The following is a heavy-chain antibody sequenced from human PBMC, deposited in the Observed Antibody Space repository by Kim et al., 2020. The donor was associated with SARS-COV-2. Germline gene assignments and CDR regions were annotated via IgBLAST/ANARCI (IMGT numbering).Heavy chain of an antibody. CDR3: AKDMGPRSGAWVYYFDY. CDR2: IYNSGST. D-gene: IGHD6-19*01. CDR1: GGSISTSNYY. J-gene: IGHJ4*02. V-gene: IGHV4-39*02. Sequence: SETLSLTCTVSGGSISTSNYYWGWIRQSPGKGLEWIGSIYNSGSTFYNPSLRSRVTISVDTSKNQFSLKLSSVTAADTAVYYCAKDMGPRSGAWVYYFDYWGQGALVTV.